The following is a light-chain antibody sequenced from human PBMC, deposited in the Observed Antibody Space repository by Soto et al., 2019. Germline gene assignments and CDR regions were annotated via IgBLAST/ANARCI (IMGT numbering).Light chain of an antibody. CDR2: GVT. CDR3: ASYAGSNKV. V-gene: IGLV2-8*01. J-gene: IGLJ1*01. CDR1: SSDVGAYNY. Sequence: QSALTQPPSASGSPGQSVTISCTGTSSDVGAYNYVSWYQQHPGKAPKLMIYGVTKRPSGVPDRFSGSKSGNTASLTVSGLLAEDEADYYCASYAGSNKVFGTGTKLTVL.